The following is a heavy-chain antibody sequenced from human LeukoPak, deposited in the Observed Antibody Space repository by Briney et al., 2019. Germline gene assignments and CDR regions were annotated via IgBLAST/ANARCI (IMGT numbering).Heavy chain of an antibody. CDR2: INSDGSST. D-gene: IGHD5-12*01. J-gene: IGHJ4*02. CDR1: GFTFSSYW. V-gene: IGHV3-74*01. Sequence: GGSLRLSCAASGFTFSSYWMHWVRQAPGKGLVWVSRINSDGSSTSYADSVKGRFTISRDNAKNTLYLQMNSLRAEDTAVYYCAAGRSGYDQFDYWGQGTLVTVSS. CDR3: AAGRSGYDQFDY.